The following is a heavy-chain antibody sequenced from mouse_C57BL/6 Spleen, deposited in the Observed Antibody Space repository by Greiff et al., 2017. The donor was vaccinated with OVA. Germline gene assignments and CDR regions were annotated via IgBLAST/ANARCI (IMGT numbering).Heavy chain of an antibody. CDR1: GFSLSTSGMG. V-gene: IGHV8-12*01. CDR2: IYWDDDK. Sequence: QVTLKECGPGILQSSQTLSLTCSFSGFSLSTSGMGVSWIRQPSGKGLEWLAHIYWDDDKRYNPSLKSRLTISKDTSRNQVFLKITSVDTADTATYYCARRNGSSDLWYFDVWGTGTTVTVSS. CDR3: ARRNGSSDLWYFDV. D-gene: IGHD1-1*01. J-gene: IGHJ1*03.